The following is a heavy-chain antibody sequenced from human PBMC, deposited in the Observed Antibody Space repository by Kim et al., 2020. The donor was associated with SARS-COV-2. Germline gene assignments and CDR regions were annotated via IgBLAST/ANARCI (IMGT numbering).Heavy chain of an antibody. V-gene: IGHV3-30*18. CDR2: ISYDGSNK. J-gene: IGHJ4*02. CDR1: GFTFSSYG. Sequence: GGSLRLSCAASGFTFSSYGMHRVRQAPGKGLEWVAVISYDGSNKYYADSVKGRFTISRDNSKNTLYLQMNSLRAEDTAVYYCAKGGLRYFDWLIPLEGYWGQGALLTVSS. CDR3: AKGGLRYFDWLIPLEGY. D-gene: IGHD3-9*01.